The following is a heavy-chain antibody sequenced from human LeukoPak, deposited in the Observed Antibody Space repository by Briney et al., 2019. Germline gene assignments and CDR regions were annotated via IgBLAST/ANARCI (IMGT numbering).Heavy chain of an antibody. V-gene: IGHV3-23*01. J-gene: IGHJ4*02. CDR1: GFTFRNYG. CDR2: ISSTGGTT. CDR3: ARDGVGSGSSTWRFHY. D-gene: IGHD3-10*01. Sequence: GGSLRLSCAASGFTFRNYGMNWVRQAPGKGLEWISSISSTGGTTYYADSVKGRFTISRDNSKNTLYLQMNSPRPEDTAVYYCARDGVGSGSSTWRFHYWGQGTLVTVSS.